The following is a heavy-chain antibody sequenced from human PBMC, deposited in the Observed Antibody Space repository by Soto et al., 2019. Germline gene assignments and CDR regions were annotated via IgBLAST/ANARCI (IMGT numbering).Heavy chain of an antibody. J-gene: IGHJ4*02. CDR1: GFTFSSYG. CDR2: IWYDGSNK. D-gene: IGHD6-13*01. V-gene: IGHV3-33*01. Sequence: GGSLRLSCAASGFTFSSYGMHWVRQAPGKGLEWVAVIWYDGSNKYYADSVKGRFTISRDNSKNTLYLQMNSLRAEDTAVYYCARDNIWRDSSSWALDYWGQGTLVTVSS. CDR3: ARDNIWRDSSSWALDY.